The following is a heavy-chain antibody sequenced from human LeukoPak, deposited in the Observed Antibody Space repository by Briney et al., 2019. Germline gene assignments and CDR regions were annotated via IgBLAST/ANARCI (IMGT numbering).Heavy chain of an antibody. CDR2: INHSGSA. J-gene: IGHJ4*02. CDR1: DGSFSGYY. V-gene: IGHV4-34*01. D-gene: IGHD3-10*01. CDR3: AGRWGTVVRGVIDY. Sequence: SETLSLTRAVYDGSFSGYYCSWIRQPPGKGLEWIGEINHSGSANYNPSLKSRVTILLDTSKNQLSLKLSSVTAADTAVYYCAGRWGTVVRGVIDYWGQGTLVTVSS.